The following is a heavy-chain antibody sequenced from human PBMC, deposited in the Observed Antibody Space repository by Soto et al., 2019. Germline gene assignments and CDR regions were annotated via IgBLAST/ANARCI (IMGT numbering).Heavy chain of an antibody. V-gene: IGHV3-21*01. Sequence: PVGSLRLSGAASGFTFSSYSMNWVRQARGKGLEWVSSISSSSSYIYYADSVKGRFTISRDNAKNSLYLQMNSLRAEDTAVYYCARERGAARYLDYWGQGTLVTVSS. J-gene: IGHJ4*02. CDR1: GFTFSSYS. CDR2: ISSSSSYI. D-gene: IGHD6-6*01. CDR3: ARERGAARYLDY.